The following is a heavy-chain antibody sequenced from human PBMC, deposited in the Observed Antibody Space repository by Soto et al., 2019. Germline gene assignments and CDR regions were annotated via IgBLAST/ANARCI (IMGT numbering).Heavy chain of an antibody. Sequence: SLRLSCAASGFTFSSYGMHWVRQAPGKGLEWVAVISYDGSNKYYADSVKGRFTISRDNSKNTLYLQMNSLRAEDTAVYYCAKDSGYCSGGSCYSNRSSAYYYCMHVWGQGTPVTVSS. V-gene: IGHV3-30*18. CDR3: AKDSGYCSGGSCYSNRSSAYYYCMHV. J-gene: IGHJ6*02. D-gene: IGHD2-15*01. CDR1: GFTFSSYG. CDR2: ISYDGSNK.